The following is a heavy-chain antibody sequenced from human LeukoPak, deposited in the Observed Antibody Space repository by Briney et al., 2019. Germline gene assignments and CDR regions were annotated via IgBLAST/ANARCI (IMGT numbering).Heavy chain of an antibody. CDR1: GYIFTTYW. D-gene: IGHD3-22*01. V-gene: IGHV5-51*01. J-gene: IGHJ4*02. Sequence: GESLKISCKGSGYIFTTYWIGWVRQMPGKGLEWMGIIYSSDSDTRYSPSFQGQVTISVDKSISTAYLQWSSLKASDTAMYYCARLYYYDSSGYYYVGGYFDYWGQGTLVTVSS. CDR2: IYSSDSDT. CDR3: ARLYYYDSSGYYYVGGYFDY.